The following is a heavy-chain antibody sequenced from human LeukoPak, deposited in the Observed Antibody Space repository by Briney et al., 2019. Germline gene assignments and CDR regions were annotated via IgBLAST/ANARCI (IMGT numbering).Heavy chain of an antibody. J-gene: IGHJ4*02. Sequence: PSETLSLTCTVSGDSISSGGYYWSWIRQHPGKGLEWIGYIYHSGSTHYNPSLKSRLSISVDTSKNQFSLKLNSVTAADTAVYYCARTVARTWVDYWGQGTLVTVSS. D-gene: IGHD6-19*01. V-gene: IGHV4-31*03. CDR1: GDSISSGGYY. CDR3: ARTVARTWVDY. CDR2: IYHSGST.